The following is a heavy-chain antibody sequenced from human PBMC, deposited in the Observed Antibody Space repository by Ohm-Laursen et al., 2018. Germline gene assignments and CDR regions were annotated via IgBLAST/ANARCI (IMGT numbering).Heavy chain of an antibody. V-gene: IGHV3-21*01. D-gene: IGHD7-27*01. CDR2: IDSSGTYR. Sequence: SLRLSCTASGFTFSTYSMNWVRQAPGKGLEWVSSIDSSGTYRYNAGSMKGRFTISRDNAKNSLYLQMNSLTVEDTAVYYCAREPGNWGYTWFDPWGQGTLVTVSS. J-gene: IGHJ5*02. CDR3: AREPGNWGYTWFDP. CDR1: GFTFSTYS.